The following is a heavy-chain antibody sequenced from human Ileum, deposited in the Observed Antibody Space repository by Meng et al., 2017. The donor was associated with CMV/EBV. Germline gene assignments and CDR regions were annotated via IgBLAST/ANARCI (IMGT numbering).Heavy chain of an antibody. V-gene: IGHV3-48*04. Sequence: AETLTLTCAASGFTFSSYSMNWVRQAPGKGLEWISYISWSSGTMYYSDSVKGRFTISRDNAKNSLYLQMNSLRGEDTAVYYCTRDPNQLVLEYFQHWGQGTPVTVSS. CDR1: GFTFSSYS. J-gene: IGHJ1*01. CDR3: TRDPNQLVLEYFQH. CDR2: ISWSSGTM. D-gene: IGHD1-14*01.